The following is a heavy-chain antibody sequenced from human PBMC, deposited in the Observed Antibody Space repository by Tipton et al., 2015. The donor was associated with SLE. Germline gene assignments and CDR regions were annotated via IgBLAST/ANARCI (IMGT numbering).Heavy chain of an antibody. CDR2: IKHSGST. CDR1: GGAFRGYY. V-gene: IGHV4-34*01. Sequence: TLSLTCAVYGGAFRGYYWSWIRQPPGKGVGWVWEIKHSGSTNYNPPLKSRVTISVETSKNQFSRKRSSGTAADTAVNYCARSRGDYIEALSYWGQGILVTVSS. CDR3: ARSRGDYIEALSY. J-gene: IGHJ4*02. D-gene: IGHD4-11*01.